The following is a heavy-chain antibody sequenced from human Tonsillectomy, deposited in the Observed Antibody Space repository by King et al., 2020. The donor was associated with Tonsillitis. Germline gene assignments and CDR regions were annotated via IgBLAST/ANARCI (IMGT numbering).Heavy chain of an antibody. Sequence: VQLVESGGGLVQPGRSLRLSCAASGFTFDDYAMHWVRQAPGKGLEWVSGISWNSGSIGYADSVMGRLTISKDNSKNSLDLQMNSLRAEDTALYYGAKDMCDSSGRPDAFDIWGQGTMVTVSS. CDR2: ISWNSGSI. D-gene: IGHD3-22*01. J-gene: IGHJ3*02. V-gene: IGHV3-9*01. CDR3: AKDMCDSSGRPDAFDI. CDR1: GFTFDDYA.